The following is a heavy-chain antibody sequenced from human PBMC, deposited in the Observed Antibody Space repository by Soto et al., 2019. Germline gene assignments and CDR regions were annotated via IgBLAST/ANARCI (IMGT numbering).Heavy chain of an antibody. J-gene: IGHJ3*02. CDR1: GGTFSSYT. Sequence: ASVKVSCKASGGTFSSYTISWVRQAPGQGLEWMGRIIPILGIANYAQKFQGRVTITADKSTSTAYMELSSLRSEDTAVYYCARGDQDIVLMVYAIGAFDIWGQGTMVTVSS. V-gene: IGHV1-69*02. CDR2: IIPILGIA. CDR3: ARGDQDIVLMVYAIGAFDI. D-gene: IGHD2-8*01.